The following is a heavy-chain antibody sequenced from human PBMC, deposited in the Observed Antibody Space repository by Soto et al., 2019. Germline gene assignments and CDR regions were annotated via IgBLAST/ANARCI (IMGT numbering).Heavy chain of an antibody. D-gene: IGHD5-12*01. V-gene: IGHV1-18*01. CDR3: ARHHGPTTSENWFDP. J-gene: IGHJ5*02. CDR2: ISTYSGDT. CDR1: GYTFFTYD. Sequence: ASVKVSCKASGYTFFTYDISWVRQAPGQGLEWMGWISTYSGDTKYAQKFQGRVTMTTDTSTTTAYLELRSLRSDDTAVYYCARHHGPTTSENWFDPWGQGTLVT.